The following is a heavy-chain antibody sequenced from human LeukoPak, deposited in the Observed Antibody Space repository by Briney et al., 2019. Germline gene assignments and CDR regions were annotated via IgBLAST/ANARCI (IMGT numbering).Heavy chain of an antibody. CDR1: GFSFSSYS. J-gene: IGHJ4*02. Sequence: GGSLRLSCAASGFSFSSYSMNWVRQAPGEGLEWVSFISSTSTTLYYADSVRGRFTISRDDAKNSLYLQMNSLRAEDTAVYYCARGPRASGYDFDYWGQGTLVTVSS. CDR2: ISSTSTTL. V-gene: IGHV3-48*04. CDR3: ARGPRASGYDFDY. D-gene: IGHD5-12*01.